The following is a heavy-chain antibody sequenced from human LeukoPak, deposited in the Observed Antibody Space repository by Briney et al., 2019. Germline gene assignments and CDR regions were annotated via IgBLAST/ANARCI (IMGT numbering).Heavy chain of an antibody. J-gene: IGHJ4*02. Sequence: GGSLRLSCAASGFTFSSYWMHWVRHAPGKGLVWVSRINSDGSSTSYADSVKGRFTISRDNAKNTLYLQMNSLRAEDTAVYYCARSDLSLWFGELYFDYWGQGTLVTVSS. CDR2: INSDGSST. V-gene: IGHV3-74*01. D-gene: IGHD3-10*01. CDR1: GFTFSSYW. CDR3: ARSDLSLWFGELYFDY.